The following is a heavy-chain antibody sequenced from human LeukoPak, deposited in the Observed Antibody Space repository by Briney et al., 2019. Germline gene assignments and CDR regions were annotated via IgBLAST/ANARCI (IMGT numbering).Heavy chain of an antibody. Sequence: GGSLRLSCAASGFTFSSFGMSWVRQAPGKGLDWVSAISGSGGSTYHADSVKGRFTISRDNSKNTLYLQMNSLRAEDTAVYYCAKCILTGYYKGYMDVWGKGTTVTISS. D-gene: IGHD3-9*01. J-gene: IGHJ6*03. V-gene: IGHV3-23*01. CDR3: AKCILTGYYKGYMDV. CDR1: GFTFSSFG. CDR2: ISGSGGST.